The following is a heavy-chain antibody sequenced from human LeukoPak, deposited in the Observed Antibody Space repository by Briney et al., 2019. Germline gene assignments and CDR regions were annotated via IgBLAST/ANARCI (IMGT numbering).Heavy chain of an antibody. Sequence: GGSLRLSCAASGFTVSSNYMSWVRQAPGKGLEWVSVIYSGGSTYYADSVKGRFTISRDNSKNTLYLQMNSLRAEDTAVYYCARDLYPMTSPFDYWGQGTLVTVSS. V-gene: IGHV3-66*01. D-gene: IGHD3-22*01. CDR3: ARDLYPMTSPFDY. CDR2: IYSGGST. J-gene: IGHJ4*02. CDR1: GFTVSSNY.